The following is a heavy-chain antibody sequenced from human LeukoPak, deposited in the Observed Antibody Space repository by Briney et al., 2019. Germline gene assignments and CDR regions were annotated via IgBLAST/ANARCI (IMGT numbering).Heavy chain of an antibody. CDR3: ARTVLTGYSTPDY. V-gene: IGHV1-69*05. Sequence: ASVKVSCKASGGTFSSYAISWVRQAPGQGLEWMGGIIPIFGTANYAQKFQGRVTITTDESTSTAYMELSSLRSEDTAVYYCARTVLTGYSTPDYWGQGTLVTVSS. CDR1: GGTFSSYA. J-gene: IGHJ4*02. D-gene: IGHD3-9*01. CDR2: IIPIFGTA.